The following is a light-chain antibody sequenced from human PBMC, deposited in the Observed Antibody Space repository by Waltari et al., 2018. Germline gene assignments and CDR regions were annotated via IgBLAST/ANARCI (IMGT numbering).Light chain of an antibody. J-gene: IGKJ5*01. Sequence: PGERATLSCRASQSVTSYLAWYQQKPDQAPRLLIYDASNRATGIPTRFSGSGSGTDFTLTISSLEPEDFAVYYCQQRYNWPSITFGQGTRLEIK. CDR1: QSVTSY. CDR2: DAS. CDR3: QQRYNWPSIT. V-gene: IGKV3-11*01.